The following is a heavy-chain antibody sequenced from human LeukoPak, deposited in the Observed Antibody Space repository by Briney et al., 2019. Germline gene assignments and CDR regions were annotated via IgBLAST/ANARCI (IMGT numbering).Heavy chain of an antibody. CDR3: AKDGGNYYDTAGNHLMRSYMDV. Sequence: ASVKVSCKASGYTFTSYYMHWVRQATGQGLEWMGWMNPNSGNTGYAQKFQGRVTITRNTSISTAYMELSSLRAEDTAVYYCAKDGGNYYDTAGNHLMRSYMDVWGKGTTVTVSS. CDR1: GYTFTSYY. D-gene: IGHD3-22*01. V-gene: IGHV1-8*03. J-gene: IGHJ6*04. CDR2: MNPNSGNT.